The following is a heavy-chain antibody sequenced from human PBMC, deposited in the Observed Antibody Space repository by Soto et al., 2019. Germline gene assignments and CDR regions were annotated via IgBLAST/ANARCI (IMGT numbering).Heavy chain of an antibody. D-gene: IGHD3-3*01. Sequence: GGSLRLSCAASGFTFSSYWMSWVRQAPGKGLEWGANIKQDGSEKYYVDSVKGRFTISRDNAKNSLYLQMNSLRAEDTAVYYCARDPITYYDFWSGYYIRETPGYWGQGTLVTVSS. CDR2: IKQDGSEK. CDR3: ARDPITYYDFWSGYYIRETPGY. CDR1: GFTFSSYW. V-gene: IGHV3-7*03. J-gene: IGHJ4*02.